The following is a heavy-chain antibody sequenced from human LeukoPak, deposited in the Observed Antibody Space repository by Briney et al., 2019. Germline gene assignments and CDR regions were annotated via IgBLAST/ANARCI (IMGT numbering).Heavy chain of an antibody. D-gene: IGHD2-8*02. CDR1: GFTFSSYA. CDR3: AKGISGALYYFDY. CDR2: ISGSGGST. Sequence: GGSLRLSCAASGFTFSSYAMSWVRQAPGKGLEWVSAISGSGGSTYYADSVKGRFTISRDNSKNTLYLQMNSLRAEDRAVYYCAKGISGALYYFDYWGQGTLVTVSS. J-gene: IGHJ4*02. V-gene: IGHV3-23*01.